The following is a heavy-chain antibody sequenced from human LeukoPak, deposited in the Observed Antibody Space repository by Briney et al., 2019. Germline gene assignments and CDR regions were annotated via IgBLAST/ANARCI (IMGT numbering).Heavy chain of an antibody. Sequence: GGSLRLSCAVSGFTFSSHGINWVRQAPGKGLEWVSYISGSSSIIYYADSVKGRFTVSRDNAKNSLYLQMNSLRVADTAVYYCARAGFTFSDYFGSFFDYWGQGTLVTVSS. J-gene: IGHJ4*02. CDR3: ARAGFTFSDYFGSFFDY. V-gene: IGHV3-48*01. CDR1: GFTFSSHG. D-gene: IGHD3-10*01. CDR2: ISGSSSII.